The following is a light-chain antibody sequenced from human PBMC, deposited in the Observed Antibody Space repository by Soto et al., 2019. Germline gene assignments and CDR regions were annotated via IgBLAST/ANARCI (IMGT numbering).Light chain of an antibody. J-gene: IGKJ5*01. CDR2: AAS. Sequence: DIQLTQSPSFLSASVGDRVTITCRASQGISSNLAWYQQKPGKAPKLLIYAASTLQSGVPSRFSGSGSGTEFTLTIGSLQPEDFATYYCQQFNSYPITFGQGTRLEIK. V-gene: IGKV1-9*01. CDR1: QGISSN. CDR3: QQFNSYPIT.